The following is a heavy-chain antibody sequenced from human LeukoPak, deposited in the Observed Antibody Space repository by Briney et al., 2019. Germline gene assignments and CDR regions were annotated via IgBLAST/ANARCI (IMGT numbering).Heavy chain of an antibody. CDR2: INPNSGGT. CDR3: ARVVVKSAGSGWYSDWFDP. Sequence: ASVKVSCKASGYTFIGYYMHWVRQAPGRGLEWMGWINPNSGGTNYAQKFQGRVTMTRDTSISTAYMELSRLRYDDTAVYYCARVVVKSAGSGWYSDWFDPWGQGTLVTVSS. V-gene: IGHV1-2*02. J-gene: IGHJ5*02. CDR1: GYTFIGYY. D-gene: IGHD6-19*01.